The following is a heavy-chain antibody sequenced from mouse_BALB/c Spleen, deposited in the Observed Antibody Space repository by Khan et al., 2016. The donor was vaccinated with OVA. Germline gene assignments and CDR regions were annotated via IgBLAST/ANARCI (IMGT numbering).Heavy chain of an antibody. V-gene: IGHV3-2*02. CDR1: GYSITSDYA. Sequence: EVQLQESGPGLVKPSQSLSLTCTVTGYSITSDYAWNWIRQFPGNKLEWMGYISYSGSTSYNPSLKSRISITRDTSKNQFFLQMNSVTTEDTATYYCARSDDYLPYYFDYWGQGTTLTVSS. CDR3: ARSDDYLPYYFDY. D-gene: IGHD2-4*01. J-gene: IGHJ2*01. CDR2: ISYSGST.